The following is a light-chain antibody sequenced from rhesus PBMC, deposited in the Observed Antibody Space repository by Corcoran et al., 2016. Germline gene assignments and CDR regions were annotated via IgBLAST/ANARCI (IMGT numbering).Light chain of an antibody. J-gene: IGKJ2*01. V-gene: IGKV3-42*03. CDR3: QQYSNWPLYS. CDR2: GAS. CDR1: QSVSSS. Sequence: EIVMTQSPATLSLSPGERATLSCRASQSVSSSLAWYQQKPGQAPRLLIYGASSRATGNPDRFSGSGSGIEFTLTISSLEPEDFAVYDCQQYSNWPLYSFGQGTKVEIK.